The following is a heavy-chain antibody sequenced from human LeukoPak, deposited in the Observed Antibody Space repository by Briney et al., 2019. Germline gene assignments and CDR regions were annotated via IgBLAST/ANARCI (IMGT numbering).Heavy chain of an antibody. D-gene: IGHD3-10*01. V-gene: IGHV4-39*07. CDR1: GGSISSSSYY. J-gene: IGHJ3*02. Sequence: PSETLSLTCTVSGGSISSSSYYWGWIRQPPGKGLEWIGSIYYSGSTYYNPSLKSRVTMSVDTSKNQFSLKLSSVTAADTAVYYCARNGMVRGVVDAFDIWGQGTMVTVSS. CDR3: ARNGMVRGVVDAFDI. CDR2: IYYSGST.